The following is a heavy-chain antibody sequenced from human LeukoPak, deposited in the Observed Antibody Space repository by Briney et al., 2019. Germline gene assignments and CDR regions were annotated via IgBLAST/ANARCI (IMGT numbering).Heavy chain of an antibody. Sequence: KPSETLSLTCTVSGGSVSSTSYYWGWIRQPPGKGLEWIGSINYSGSTYYSASLKSRVTISVDTSKNQFSLKLSSVTAADTAVYYCARDQGSSCLAYWGQGTLVTVSS. V-gene: IGHV4-39*07. D-gene: IGHD6-13*01. J-gene: IGHJ4*02. CDR2: INYSGST. CDR1: GGSVSSTSYY. CDR3: ARDQGSSCLAY.